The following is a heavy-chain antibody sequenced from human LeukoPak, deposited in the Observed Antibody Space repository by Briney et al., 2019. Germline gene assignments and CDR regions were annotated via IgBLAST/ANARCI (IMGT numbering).Heavy chain of an antibody. CDR2: IYFSGST. J-gene: IGHJ4*02. Sequence: SETLSLTCTVSGGSISSYYWSWIRQPPGKALEWIGTIYFSGSTFSNPSLRSRVTISADMSRNQFSLKMSSVTAADTAVYYCARVRLGFAVDYWGQGTLVTVSS. CDR1: GGSISSYY. V-gene: IGHV4-59*04. D-gene: IGHD3-10*01. CDR3: ARVRLGFAVDY.